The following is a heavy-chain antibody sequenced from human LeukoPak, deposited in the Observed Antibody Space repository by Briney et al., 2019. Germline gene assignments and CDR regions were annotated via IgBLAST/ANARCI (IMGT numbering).Heavy chain of an antibody. CDR3: TTDSSGWVSDDY. J-gene: IGHJ4*02. Sequence: GGSLRLSCAASGFTFSNAWMSWVRQAPGKGLEWVGRIKSKTDGGTTDYAAPVKGRFTISRDDSKNTLYLQMNGLKTEDTAVYYCTTDSSGWVSDDYWGQGTLVTVSS. V-gene: IGHV3-15*01. D-gene: IGHD6-19*01. CDR2: IKSKTDGGTT. CDR1: GFTFSNAW.